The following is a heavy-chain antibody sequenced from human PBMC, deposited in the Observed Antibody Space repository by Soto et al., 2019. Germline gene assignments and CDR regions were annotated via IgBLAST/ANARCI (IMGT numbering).Heavy chain of an antibody. CDR2: ISSSSSYI. Sequence: EVQLVESGGGLVKPGGSLRLSCAASGFTFSSYSMNWVRQAPGKGLEWVSSISSSSSYIYYADSVKGRFTISRDNAKNSLYLQMNSLRDEDTAVYYRARVGHYGDYLSAFDIWGQGTMVTVSS. J-gene: IGHJ3*02. CDR1: GFTFSSYS. D-gene: IGHD4-17*01. V-gene: IGHV3-21*01. CDR3: ARVGHYGDYLSAFDI.